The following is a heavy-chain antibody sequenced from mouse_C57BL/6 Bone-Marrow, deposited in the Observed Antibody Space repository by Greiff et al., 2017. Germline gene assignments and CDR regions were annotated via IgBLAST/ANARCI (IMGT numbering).Heavy chain of an antibody. Sequence: VQLQQSGAELVRPGASVKLSCTASGFNIKDDYMHWVKQRPEQGLEWIGWIDPENGDTEYASKFQGKATITADTSSNTAYLQLSSLTYEDSAVYYCARGLRRFAYWGQGTLVTVSA. V-gene: IGHV14-4*01. D-gene: IGHD2-4*01. CDR3: ARGLRRFAY. CDR1: GFNIKDDY. CDR2: IDPENGDT. J-gene: IGHJ3*01.